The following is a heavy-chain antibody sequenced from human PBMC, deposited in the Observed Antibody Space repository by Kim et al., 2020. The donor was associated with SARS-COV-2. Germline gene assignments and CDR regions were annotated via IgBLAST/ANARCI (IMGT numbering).Heavy chain of an antibody. V-gene: IGHV2-5*02. D-gene: IGHD6-13*01. CDR2: IYWDDDK. CDR3: AHRLLYPYSSSGYAYFDY. J-gene: IGHJ4*02. Sequence: SGPTLVNPTQTLTLTCTFSGFSLSTSGVGVGWIRQPPGKALEWLALIYWDDDKRYSPSLKSRLTITKDTSKNQVVLTMTNMDPVDTATYYCAHRLLYPYSSSGYAYFDYWGQGTLVTVSS. CDR1: GFSLSTSGVG.